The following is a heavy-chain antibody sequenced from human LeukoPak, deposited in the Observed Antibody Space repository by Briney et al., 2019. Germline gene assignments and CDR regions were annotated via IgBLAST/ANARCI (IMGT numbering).Heavy chain of an antibody. CDR2: LSYDGSKE. D-gene: IGHD5-12*01. V-gene: IGHV3-30*04. CDR1: GFTFSDYA. J-gene: IGHJ6*04. CDR3: ARVHSGYDPPYSYYGMDV. Sequence: QPGGSLRLSCAGSGFTFSDYAMHWVRQAPGKGLEWVALLSYDGSKEYYGDSVKGRFTISRDNSKNTLYLQMNSLRAEDTAVYYCARVHSGYDPPYSYYGMDVWGKGTTVTVSS.